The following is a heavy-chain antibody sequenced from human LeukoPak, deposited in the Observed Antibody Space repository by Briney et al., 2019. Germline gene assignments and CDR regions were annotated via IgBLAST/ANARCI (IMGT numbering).Heavy chain of an antibody. V-gene: IGHV4-59*01. D-gene: IGHD6-13*01. CDR3: ARGVYIAAAQYGY. J-gene: IGHJ4*02. Sequence: SETLSPPCTVPGGSIRSYYWGWCRQPPGKGLGGIGDIYYSGTTNYNPSRKSRVTISVDTPKNQFPLKLGSVTAATTPAYYLARGVYIAAAQYGYWGQGTLVSVSS. CDR2: IYYSGTT. CDR1: GGSIRSYY.